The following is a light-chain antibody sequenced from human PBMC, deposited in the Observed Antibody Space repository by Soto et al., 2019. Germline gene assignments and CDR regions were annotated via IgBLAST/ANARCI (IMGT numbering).Light chain of an antibody. Sequence: QSLLTQPASVSGSPGQSITISCTGTSTDFGGDNYVSWYQQYPGKAPKLIIYDVSSRPSGVSDRFSGSKSGNTASLTISGLQAEDEADYYCNSYTSATTLRGVFGVGTKVTVL. CDR2: DVS. V-gene: IGLV2-14*03. CDR1: STDFGGDNY. CDR3: NSYTSATTLRGV. J-gene: IGLJ1*01.